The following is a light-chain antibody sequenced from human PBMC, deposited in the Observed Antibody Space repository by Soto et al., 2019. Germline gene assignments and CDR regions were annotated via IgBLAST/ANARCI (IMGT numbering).Light chain of an antibody. CDR2: EVS. CDR1: SSDVGGYNY. J-gene: IGLJ2*01. CDR3: SSYAGRNTLV. V-gene: IGLV2-8*01. Sequence: QSALTQPPSASGSPGQSVTISCTGTSSDVGGYNYDSWYQQHPGKVPKLMIYEVSKRPSGVPDRFSGSKSGNTASLTVSGLQAEDEADYYCSSYAGRNTLVFGGGTKLTVL.